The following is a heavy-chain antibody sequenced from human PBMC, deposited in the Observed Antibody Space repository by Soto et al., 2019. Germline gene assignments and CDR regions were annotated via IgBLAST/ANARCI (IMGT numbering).Heavy chain of an antibody. CDR3: ARDRLQPIYYYYGMDV. CDR2: IYYSGST. CDR1: GGSVSSGSYY. Sequence: SETLSLTCTASGGSVSSGSYYWSWIRQPPGKGLEWIGYIYYSGSTNYNPSLKSRVTISVDTSKNQFSLKLSSVTAADTAVYYCARDRLQPIYYYYGMDVWGQGTTVTVSS. J-gene: IGHJ6*02. V-gene: IGHV4-61*01. D-gene: IGHD5-18*01.